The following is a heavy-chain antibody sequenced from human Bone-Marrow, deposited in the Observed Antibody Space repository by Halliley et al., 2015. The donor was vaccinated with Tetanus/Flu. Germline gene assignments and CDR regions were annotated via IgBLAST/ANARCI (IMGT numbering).Heavy chain of an antibody. Sequence: WVAQINYDGSSTNYAASVRGRFTISRDDGRNTLYLQMNSLRDEDTGVYFCARYGTYYFAMDVWCQGTSVPVS. CDR3: ARYGTYYFAMDV. D-gene: IGHD1-1*01. J-gene: IGHJ6*02. CDR2: INYDGSST. V-gene: IGHV3-74*01.